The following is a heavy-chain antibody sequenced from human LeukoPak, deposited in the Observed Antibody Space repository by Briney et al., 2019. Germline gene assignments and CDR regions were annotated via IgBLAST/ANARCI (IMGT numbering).Heavy chain of an antibody. V-gene: IGHV4-61*09. D-gene: IGHD3-3*01. Sequence: SETLSLTCTVSGGSISSDSFYWSWIRQPAGKELEWIGHIHTSGSTNYNPSLKSRVTISVDTSNNPFSLKLSSVTAADTAVYYCARDDYAGTTISLFGIVNNWFDPWGQGTLVTVSS. CDR1: GGSISSDSFY. J-gene: IGHJ5*02. CDR2: IHTSGST. CDR3: ARDDYAGTTISLFGIVNNWFDP.